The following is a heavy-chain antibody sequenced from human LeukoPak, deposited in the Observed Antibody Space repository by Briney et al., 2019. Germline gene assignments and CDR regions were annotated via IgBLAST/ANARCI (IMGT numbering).Heavy chain of an antibody. V-gene: IGHV3-30*02. D-gene: IGHD2-2*01. J-gene: IGHJ4*02. CDR3: ANGVLRDIVVVPAAMPFDY. Sequence: GGSLRLSCAASGFTFNNYGMNWVRQAPGKGLEWVAFIRYDGSNKYYADSVKGRFTISRDNSKNTLYLQMNSLRAEDTAVYYCANGVLRDIVVVPAAMPFDYWGQGTLVTVSS. CDR1: GFTFNNYG. CDR2: IRYDGSNK.